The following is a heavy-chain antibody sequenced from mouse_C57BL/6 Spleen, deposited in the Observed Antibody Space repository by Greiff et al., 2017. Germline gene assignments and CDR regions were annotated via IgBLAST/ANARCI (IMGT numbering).Heavy chain of an antibody. J-gene: IGHJ1*03. V-gene: IGHV2-2*01. CDR2: IWRGGST. D-gene: IGHD1-1*01. Sequence: QVQLQQSGPGLVQPSQSLSITCTVSGFSLTRYGVHWVRQSPGKGLEWLGVIWRGGSTDYNAAFISKLSISKDNSKSQFFFKMNSLQADDTAIYYCARNDYYGSSYGYFDVWGTGTTVTVSS. CDR3: ARNDYYGSSYGYFDV. CDR1: GFSLTRYG.